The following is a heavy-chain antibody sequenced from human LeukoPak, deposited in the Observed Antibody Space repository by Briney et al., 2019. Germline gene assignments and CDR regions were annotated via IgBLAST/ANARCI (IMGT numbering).Heavy chain of an antibody. CDR1: GYSFTNYW. J-gene: IGHJ4*02. D-gene: IGHD1-26*01. Sequence: GESLKISCRASGYSFTNYWIGWVRQMPGKGLEWMGIIYPGDSNTRYRPSFQGQFTISPDKSINTAYLQWSSLRTSDTATYYCTRDWELGYWGQGTLVTVSS. CDR2: IYPGDSNT. V-gene: IGHV5-51*01. CDR3: TRDWELGY.